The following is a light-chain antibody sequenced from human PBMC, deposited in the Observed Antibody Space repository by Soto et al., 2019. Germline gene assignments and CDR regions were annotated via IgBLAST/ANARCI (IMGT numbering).Light chain of an antibody. CDR1: NSNVGSYNL. V-gene: IGLV2-23*02. Sequence: QSVRNKPASVFGSPGQSITIPCTGTNSNVGSYNLVSWYQHHPGKAPKLMIYEVSKRPSGVSNRFSGSKSGNTASLTISGLQAEDEADYYCCSYAGSSTFPYVFGTGTKVTV. CDR2: EVS. CDR3: CSYAGSSTFPYV. J-gene: IGLJ1*01.